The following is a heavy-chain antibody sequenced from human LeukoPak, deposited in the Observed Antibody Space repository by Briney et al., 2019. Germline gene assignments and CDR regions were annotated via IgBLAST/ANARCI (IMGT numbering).Heavy chain of an antibody. J-gene: IGHJ3*02. V-gene: IGHV1-18*01. D-gene: IGHD4-17*01. CDR2: INAYNGNT. CDR1: GYTFTSYG. CDR3: ARDLGYGDYDDAFDI. Sequence: GASVKVSCKASGYTFTSYGISWVRQAPGQGLEWMGWINAYNGNTNYAQKLQGRVTMTTDTSTSTAYMELRSLRSDDTAVYYCARDLGYGDYDDAFDIWGQGTMVTVSS.